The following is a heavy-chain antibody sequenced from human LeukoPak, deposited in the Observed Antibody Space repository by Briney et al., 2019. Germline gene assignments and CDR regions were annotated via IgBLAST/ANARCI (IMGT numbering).Heavy chain of an antibody. CDR2: IYYSGST. CDR1: GGSINNYY. J-gene: IGHJ4*02. V-gene: IGHV4-59*08. D-gene: IGHD6-19*01. Sequence: SETLSLTCTVSGGSINNYYWSWVRQPPGKGLEWIGYIYYSGSTNYNPSFMSRVTISVDTSKNQFSLRLSSVTAADTAVYYCARGQWLVDYWGQGTLVTVSS. CDR3: ARGQWLVDY.